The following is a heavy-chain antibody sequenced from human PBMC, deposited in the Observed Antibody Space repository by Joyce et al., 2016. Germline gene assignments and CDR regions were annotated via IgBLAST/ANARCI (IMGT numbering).Heavy chain of an antibody. V-gene: IGHV5-51*01. CDR3: ARALVTGYWYFDL. J-gene: IGHJ2*01. CDR2: TPPGNSET. D-gene: IGHD1-1*01. CDR1: GHNFADYW. Sequence: EVQLVQSATEVKKRGESLKISCKGSGHNFADYWIGWVRRRPGKGLEWMAITPPGNSETRYSPSFRGQVTISADKSISTAYLQWSSLRASDTALYYCARALVTGYWYFDLWGRGTLVTVSS.